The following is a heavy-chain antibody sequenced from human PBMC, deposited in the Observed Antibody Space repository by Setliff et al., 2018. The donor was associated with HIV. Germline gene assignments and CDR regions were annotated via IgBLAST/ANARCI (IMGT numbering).Heavy chain of an antibody. J-gene: IGHJ5*02. CDR2: IDWDDDK. D-gene: IGHD3-10*01. Sequence: SGPTLVNPTQTLTLTCTFSGFSLSTSGMSVSWIRQPPGKALEWLARIDWDDDKFYRTSLKTRLTISEDTSKNQVVLTMTSMDPVDTAIYYCAREDFGSGWFDTWGQGTPVTVSS. CDR1: GFSLSTSGMS. CDR3: AREDFGSGWFDT. V-gene: IGHV2-70*17.